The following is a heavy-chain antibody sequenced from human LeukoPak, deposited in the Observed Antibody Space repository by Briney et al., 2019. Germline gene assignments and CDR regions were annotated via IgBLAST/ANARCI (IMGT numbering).Heavy chain of an antibody. CDR2: IYYSGST. Sequence: PSETLSLTCTVSGGSISSYYWSWIRQPPGKGLEWIGYIYYSGSTNYNPSLKSRVTISVDTSKNQFSLKLSSVTAADTAVYYCARESPILTGDRRSFDHWGQGTLVTVSS. V-gene: IGHV4-59*01. D-gene: IGHD3-9*01. J-gene: IGHJ4*02. CDR3: ARESPILTGDRRSFDH. CDR1: GGSISSYY.